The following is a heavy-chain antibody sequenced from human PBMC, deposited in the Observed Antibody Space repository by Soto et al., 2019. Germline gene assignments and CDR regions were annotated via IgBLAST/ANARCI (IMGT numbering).Heavy chain of an antibody. Sequence: PSETLSLTCAVYGGSFSGYYWSWIRQPPGKGLEWIGEINHSGSTNYNPSLKSRVTISVDTSKNLFSLKLSSVTAADTAVFYCVRQHSADCSGGTCYHAFDIWGQGTMVTVSS. V-gene: IGHV4-34*01. J-gene: IGHJ3*02. CDR1: GGSFSGYY. D-gene: IGHD2-15*01. CDR2: INHSGST. CDR3: VRQHSADCSGGTCYHAFDI.